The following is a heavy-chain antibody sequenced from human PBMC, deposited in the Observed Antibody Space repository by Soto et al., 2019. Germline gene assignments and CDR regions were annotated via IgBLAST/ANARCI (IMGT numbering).Heavy chain of an antibody. CDR2: IYYSGST. CDR3: ARDSKYYYDSSGMAGWFDP. J-gene: IGHJ5*02. Sequence: SETLSLTCTVPGGSISSGGYYWSWIRQHPGKGLEWIGYIYYSGSTYYNPSLKSRVTISVDTSKNQFSLKLSSVTAADTAVYYCARDSKYYYDSSGMAGWFDPWGQGTLVTVSS. CDR1: GGSISSGGYY. V-gene: IGHV4-31*03. D-gene: IGHD3-22*01.